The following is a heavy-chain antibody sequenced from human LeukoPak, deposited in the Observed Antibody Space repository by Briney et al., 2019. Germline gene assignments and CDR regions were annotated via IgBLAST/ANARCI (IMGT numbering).Heavy chain of an antibody. V-gene: IGHV4-59*12. J-gene: IGHJ4*02. CDR3: ARDRAAAGPRMFDY. Sequence: SETLSLTCTVSGGSISSYYWSWIRQPPGKGLEWIGYIYYSGSTNYNPSLKSRVTISVDTSKNQFSLKLSSVTAADTAVYYCARDRAAAGPRMFDYWGQGTLVTVSS. D-gene: IGHD6-13*01. CDR2: IYYSGST. CDR1: GGSISSYY.